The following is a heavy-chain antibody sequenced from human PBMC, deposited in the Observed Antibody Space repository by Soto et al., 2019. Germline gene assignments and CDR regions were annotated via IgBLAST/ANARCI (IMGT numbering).Heavy chain of an antibody. D-gene: IGHD4-4*01. V-gene: IGHV1-24*01. CDR2: FDPEDGET. CDR1: GYTLTELY. Sequence: ASVKVSCKVSGYTLTELYMHWVRQAPGKGLERMGGFDPEDGETIYAQKFQGRVTMTEDTSTDTAYMELSSLRSEDTAVYYCAIVLTTGPPYYYYYGMDVWGQGTTVTVSS. J-gene: IGHJ6*02. CDR3: AIVLTTGPPYYYYYGMDV.